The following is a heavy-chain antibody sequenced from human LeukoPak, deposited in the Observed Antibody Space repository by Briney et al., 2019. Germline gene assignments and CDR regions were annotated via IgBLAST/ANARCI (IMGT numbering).Heavy chain of an antibody. CDR3: AKDGGYCSSTSCHHDY. V-gene: IGHV3-53*01. Sequence: GGSLRLSCAASGFTVSSNYMSWVSQAPGKGLEWVSVIYSGGSTYYADSVKGRFTISRDNSKNTLYLQMNSLRAEDTAVYYCAKDGGYCSSTSCHHDYWGQGTLVTVSS. CDR1: GFTVSSNY. CDR2: IYSGGST. D-gene: IGHD2-2*01. J-gene: IGHJ4*02.